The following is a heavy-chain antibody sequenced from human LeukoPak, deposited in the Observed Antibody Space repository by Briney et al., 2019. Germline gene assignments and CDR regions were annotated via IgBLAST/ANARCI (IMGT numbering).Heavy chain of an antibody. D-gene: IGHD6-6*01. CDR1: GYTFTSYD. Sequence: ASVKVSCKASGYTFTSYDINWVRQATGQGLEWMGWMNPNSGNTGYAQKFQGRVTMTTSTSISTAYMELSSLRSEDTAVYYCARQSIAARRLDYWGQGTLVTVSS. CDR2: MNPNSGNT. CDR3: ARQSIAARRLDY. J-gene: IGHJ4*02. V-gene: IGHV1-8*01.